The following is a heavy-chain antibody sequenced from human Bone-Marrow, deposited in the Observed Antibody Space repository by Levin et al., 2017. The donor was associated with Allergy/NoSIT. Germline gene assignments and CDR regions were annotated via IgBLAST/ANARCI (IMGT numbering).Heavy chain of an antibody. CDR3: ARGNVAAGRTYDY. Sequence: SQTLSLTCTVSGDSVRSGNFYWNWIRQPPGKGLEWIGYIYYSGTTDYNPSLKSRLTMSVDTSKNQFSLKLSSVTAADTAVYFCARGNVAAGRTYDYWGQGTLVTVSS. CDR2: IYYSGTT. V-gene: IGHV4-61*01. J-gene: IGHJ4*02. CDR1: GDSVRSGNFY. D-gene: IGHD1-26*01.